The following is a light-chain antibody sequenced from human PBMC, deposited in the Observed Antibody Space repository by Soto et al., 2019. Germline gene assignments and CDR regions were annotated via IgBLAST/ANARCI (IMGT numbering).Light chain of an antibody. J-gene: IGKJ1*01. V-gene: IGKV1-5*01. CDR1: QSVSWW. CDR2: DAS. CDR3: QQYNNFRWT. Sequence: TQSPATLSASVGDRLTITCRASQSVSWWLAWYQQKPGKAPKLLIYDASTLESGVPLRFSGSGSGTEFTLTISSLQPDDVATYYCQQYNNFRWTFGQGTKVEIK.